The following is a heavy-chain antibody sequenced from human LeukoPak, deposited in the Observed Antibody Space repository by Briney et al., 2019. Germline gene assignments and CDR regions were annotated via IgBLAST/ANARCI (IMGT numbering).Heavy chain of an antibody. CDR3: AREERDTAMAPYFDY. J-gene: IGHJ4*02. D-gene: IGHD5-18*01. V-gene: IGHV1-69*04. Sequence: SVKVSCKASGGTFSSYAISWVRQAPGQGLEWMGRIIPILGIANYAQKFQGRVTITADKSTSTAYMELSSLRSEDTAVYYCAREERDTAMAPYFDYWGQGTLVTVSS. CDR1: GGTFSSYA. CDR2: IIPILGIA.